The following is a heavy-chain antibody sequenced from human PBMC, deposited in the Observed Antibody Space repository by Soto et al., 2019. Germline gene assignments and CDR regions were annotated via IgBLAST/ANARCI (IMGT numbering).Heavy chain of an antibody. J-gene: IGHJ4*02. D-gene: IGHD4-4*01. CDR3: AREKVTRNTNYFDY. CDR2: IFSNDEK. Sequence: SGPTLVNPTETLTLTCTVSGFSLSNARMGVSWIRQPPGKALEWLAHIFSNDEKSYSTSLKSRLTISKDTSKNQVVLTMTNMDPVDTATYYCAREKVTRNTNYFDYWGQGALVTVSS. CDR1: GFSLSNARMG. V-gene: IGHV2-26*01.